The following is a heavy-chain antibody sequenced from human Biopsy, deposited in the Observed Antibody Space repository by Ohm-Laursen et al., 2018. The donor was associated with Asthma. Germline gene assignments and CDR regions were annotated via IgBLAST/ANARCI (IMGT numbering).Heavy chain of an antibody. CDR1: GYTFNSAG. CDR3: ARAVDYSHYYGIDV. Sequence: ASVKVSCKTSGYTFNSAGVTWVRQAPGQGLEWMGWISVYNGNTKVAQKLQDRVTMITDTSTSTAYMELRSLRSDDTAVYFCARAVDYSHYYGIDVWGQGTTVTVS. V-gene: IGHV1-18*01. J-gene: IGHJ6*02. CDR2: ISVYNGNT. D-gene: IGHD3-10*01.